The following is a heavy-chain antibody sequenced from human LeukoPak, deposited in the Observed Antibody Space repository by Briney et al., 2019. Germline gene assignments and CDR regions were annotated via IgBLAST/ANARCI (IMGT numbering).Heavy chain of an antibody. CDR2: IIPLTGVV. V-gene: IGHV1-69*04. Sequence: SVKVSCTTSADIFSSYAINWVRQAPGQGLEWMGRIIPLTGVVNYGQKLQTRVTISADKSTSTAYMEVSSLRFEDTAVYFCARERRCSAGSCYAADLDSWGQGTLVTVSS. D-gene: IGHD2-15*01. J-gene: IGHJ4*02. CDR1: ADIFSSYA. CDR3: ARERRCSAGSCYAADLDS.